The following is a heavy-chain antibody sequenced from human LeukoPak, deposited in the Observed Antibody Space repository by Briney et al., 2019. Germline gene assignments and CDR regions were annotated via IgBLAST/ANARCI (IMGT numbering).Heavy chain of an antibody. CDR2: IYYSGST. D-gene: IGHD2-8*01. V-gene: IGHV4-39*07. J-gene: IGHJ4*02. CDR1: GGSLSSSSYY. CDR3: ARGGYNGGHGAYFDY. Sequence: SETLSLTCTVSGGSLSSSSYYWGWIRQPPGKGLEWIGSIYYSGSTYYNPSLKSRVTISVDTSKNQFSLKLSSVTAADTAVYYCARGGYNGGHGAYFDYWGQGTLVTVSS.